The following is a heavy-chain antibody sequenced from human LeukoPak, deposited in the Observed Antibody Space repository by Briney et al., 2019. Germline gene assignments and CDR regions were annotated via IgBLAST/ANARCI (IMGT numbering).Heavy chain of an antibody. V-gene: IGHV4-34*01. CDR1: GGSFSGYY. J-gene: IGHJ5*02. Sequence: PSETLSLTCAVSGGSFSGYYWSWIRDPPGKGLEWMGEINHSGSNNYNPSLKSRVTISVDTSKNQFSLELSSVTAADTAVYYCATEACSTTSCYPWFDPWGQGTLVTVSS. CDR2: INHSGSN. D-gene: IGHD2-2*01. CDR3: ATEACSTTSCYPWFDP.